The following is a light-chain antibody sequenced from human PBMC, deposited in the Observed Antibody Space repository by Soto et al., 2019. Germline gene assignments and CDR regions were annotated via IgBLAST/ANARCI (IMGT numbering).Light chain of an antibody. Sequence: DIVMTQSPDSLAVSLGERATVNCKSSQSVLYSSNNKNNLAWYQQKPGQPPKLLIYWASTRESGVPDRFSGSGSGTDFPLTSSTLQAGDVAVYYCQQYAASPFTFGPGTKVDIK. J-gene: IGKJ3*01. V-gene: IGKV4-1*01. CDR3: QQYAASPFT. CDR2: WAS. CDR1: QSVLYSSNNKNN.